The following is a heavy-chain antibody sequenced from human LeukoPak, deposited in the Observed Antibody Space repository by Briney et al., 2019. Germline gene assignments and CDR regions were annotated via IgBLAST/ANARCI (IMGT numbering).Heavy chain of an antibody. J-gene: IGHJ3*02. Sequence: PGGSLRLSCAASGFTLSSYAMSWVRQGPGKGLEWVSAISVSGNTYHADSVKGRFTISRDNAKNSLYLQMNSLRAEDTAVYYCARDRITSTMEDAFDIWGQGTMVTVSS. D-gene: IGHD3-10*01. CDR1: GFTLSSYA. CDR3: ARDRITSTMEDAFDI. CDR2: ISVSGNT. V-gene: IGHV3-23*01.